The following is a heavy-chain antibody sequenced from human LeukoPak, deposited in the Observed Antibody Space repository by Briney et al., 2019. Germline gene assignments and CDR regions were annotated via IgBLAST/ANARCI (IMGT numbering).Heavy chain of an antibody. Sequence: SETLSLTCTVSGYSISSGYYWGWIRPPPGMGLEWIGSIYYSGSTYYNPSLKSRVTISVDTSKNQFSLKLSSVTAADTAVYYFARDQVYYYYYMDVWGKGTTVTVSS. J-gene: IGHJ6*03. V-gene: IGHV4-38-2*02. CDR2: IYYSGST. CDR3: ARDQVYYYYYMDV. CDR1: GYSISSGYY.